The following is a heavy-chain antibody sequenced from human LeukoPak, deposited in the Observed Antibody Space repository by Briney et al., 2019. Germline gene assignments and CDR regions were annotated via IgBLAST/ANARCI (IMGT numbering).Heavy chain of an antibody. CDR2: INIRTHST. D-gene: IGHD2-2*01. CDR1: GFTFSSYW. V-gene: IGHV3-74*01. CDR3: ASGSSTSCYD. J-gene: IGHJ4*02. Sequence: GGSLRLSCAASGFTFSSYWMHWVRQAPGKGLVWVSRINIRTHSTSYADSVKGRFTISRDNAKNTLYLQMNSLRAEDTAVYYCASGSSTSCYDWGTGTLDTLSS.